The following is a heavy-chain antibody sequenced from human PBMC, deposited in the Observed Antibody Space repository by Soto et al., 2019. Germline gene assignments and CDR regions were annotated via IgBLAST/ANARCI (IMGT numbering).Heavy chain of an antibody. CDR2: ISTYTGNT. CDR1: GYTFTNYD. Sequence: ASVKVSCKASGYTFTNYDINWVRQAPGQGLEWMGWISTYTGNTNYAQKLQGRVTMTTDTSTSTAYMELRSLRSDDTAVYYCARTFLEGYDFWSGYYKNYYGMDVWGQGTTVTVSS. CDR3: ARTFLEGYDFWSGYYKNYYGMDV. D-gene: IGHD3-3*01. J-gene: IGHJ6*02. V-gene: IGHV1-18*01.